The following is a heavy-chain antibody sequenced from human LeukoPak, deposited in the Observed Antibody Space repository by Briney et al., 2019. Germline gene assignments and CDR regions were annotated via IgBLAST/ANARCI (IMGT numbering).Heavy chain of an antibody. CDR2: IYYSGST. V-gene: IGHV4-59*01. D-gene: IGHD4-17*01. J-gene: IGHJ5*02. CDR1: GGSISSYY. Sequence: PSETLSLTCTVSGGSISSYYWSWTRQPPGKGLEWIGYIYYSGSTNYNPSLKSRVTISVDTSKNQFSLKLSSVTAADTAVYYCARMLIPYGDYQKNWFDPWGQGTLVTVSS. CDR3: ARMLIPYGDYQKNWFDP.